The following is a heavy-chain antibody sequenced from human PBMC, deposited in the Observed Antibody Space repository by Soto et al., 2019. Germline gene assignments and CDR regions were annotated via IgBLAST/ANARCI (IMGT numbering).Heavy chain of an antibody. CDR2: INHSGST. V-gene: IGHV4-34*01. CDR3: ARSSSWYYFDY. J-gene: IGHJ4*02. CDR1: GGSFSGYY. D-gene: IGHD6-13*01. Sequence: SETLSLTCAVYGGSFSGYYWSWIRQPPGKGLEWIGEINHSGSTNYNPSLKSRVTISVDTSKNQFSLKLSSVTAADTAVYYCARSSSWYYFDYWGQGTLVTVSS.